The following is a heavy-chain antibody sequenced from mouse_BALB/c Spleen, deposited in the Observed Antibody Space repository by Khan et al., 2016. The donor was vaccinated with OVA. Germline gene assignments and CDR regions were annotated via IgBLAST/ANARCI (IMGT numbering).Heavy chain of an antibody. Sequence: QVQLTPSGADLVKPGASVQLSCKSSGYTFTSYDINWVRQRPEQGLEWIGWIFPGDGSTKSNEMFTGKATLTTDKSSSTAYMQLSRLTSEDSAVYFCAREEEYGNYEAMDYWGQGTSVTVSS. CDR1: GYTFTSYD. J-gene: IGHJ4*01. D-gene: IGHD2-10*02. CDR2: IFPGDGST. V-gene: IGHV1-85*01. CDR3: AREEEYGNYEAMDY.